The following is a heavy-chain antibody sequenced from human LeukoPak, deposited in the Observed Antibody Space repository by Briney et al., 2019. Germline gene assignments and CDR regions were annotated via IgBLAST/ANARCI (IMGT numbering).Heavy chain of an antibody. CDR2: INPNSGGT. V-gene: IGHV1-2*06. CDR3: ARQHYYDSSGSLLLWDY. Sequence: ASVKVSCMASGYTFTGYYMHWVRQAPGQGLEWMGRINPNSGGTNYAQKFQGRVTMTRDTSISTAYMELSRLRSDDTAVYCCARQHYYDSSGSLLLWDYWGQGTLVTVSS. CDR1: GYTFTGYY. D-gene: IGHD3-22*01. J-gene: IGHJ4*02.